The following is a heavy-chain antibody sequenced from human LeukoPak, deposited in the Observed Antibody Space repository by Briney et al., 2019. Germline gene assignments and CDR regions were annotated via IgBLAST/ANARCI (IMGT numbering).Heavy chain of an antibody. V-gene: IGHV4-39*01. CDR1: GGSISSSSYY. D-gene: IGHD6-13*01. CDR2: IYYSGST. J-gene: IGHJ3*02. Sequence: PSETLSLTCTVSGGSISSSSYYWGWIRQPPGKGLEWIGSIYYSGSTYYNPSLKSRVTISVDTSKNQFSLKLSSATAADTAVYYCARHQGYSSSWTRDDAFDIWGQGTMVTVSS. CDR3: ARHQGYSSSWTRDDAFDI.